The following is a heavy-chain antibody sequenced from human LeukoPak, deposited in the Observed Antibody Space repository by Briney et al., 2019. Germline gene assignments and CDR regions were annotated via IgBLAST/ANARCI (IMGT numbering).Heavy chain of an antibody. CDR1: GGSISSSSYY. J-gene: IGHJ6*03. CDR2: IYYSGST. D-gene: IGHD1-14*01. Sequence: SETLSLTCTVSGGSISSSSYYWGWIRQPPGKGLEWIGSIYYSGSTYYNPSLKSRITISVDTSKNQFSLKLSSVTAADTAVYYCACTTGSYYYYYYMDVWGKGTTVTASS. V-gene: IGHV4-39*07. CDR3: ACTTGSYYYYYYMDV.